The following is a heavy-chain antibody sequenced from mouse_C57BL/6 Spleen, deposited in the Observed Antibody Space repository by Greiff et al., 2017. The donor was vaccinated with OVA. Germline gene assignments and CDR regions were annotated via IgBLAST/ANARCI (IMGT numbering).Heavy chain of an antibody. V-gene: IGHV1-55*01. CDR3: ARGVLINTVVDYFDC. CDR1: GYTFTSYW. J-gene: IGHJ2*01. CDR2: IYPGSGST. D-gene: IGHD1-1*01. Sequence: VQLQQPGAELVKPGASVKMSCKASGYTFTSYWITWVKQRPGQGLEWIGDIYPGSGSTNYNEKFKSKATLTVDTSSSTAYMHLSSLTSEEYAVYYCARGVLINTVVDYFDCWGQGTTLTVSS.